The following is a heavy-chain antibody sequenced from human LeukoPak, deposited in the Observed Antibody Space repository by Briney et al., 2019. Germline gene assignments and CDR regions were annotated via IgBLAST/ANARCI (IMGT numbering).Heavy chain of an antibody. D-gene: IGHD5-24*01. CDR1: GGSISSYY. J-gene: IGHJ4*02. Sequence: PSETLSLTCTVSGGSISSYYWSWIRQPPGKGPEWIGYIYYSGSTNYNPSLKSRVTISVDKSKNQFSLKLSSVTAADTAVYYCAAANGYNLFDYWGQGTLVTVSS. CDR2: IYYSGST. V-gene: IGHV4-59*01. CDR3: AAANGYNLFDY.